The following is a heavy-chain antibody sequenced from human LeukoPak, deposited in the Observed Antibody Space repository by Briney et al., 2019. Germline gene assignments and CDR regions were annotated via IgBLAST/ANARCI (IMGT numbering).Heavy chain of an antibody. D-gene: IGHD3-9*01. CDR3: ARRDISTGYS. Sequence: PSETLSLTCAVYGGSFSGYYWSWIRQPPGKGLEWIGEINHSGSTNYNPSLKSRVTISVDTSKNQFSLKLSSVTAADTAVYYCARRDISTGYSWGQGTLVTVSS. J-gene: IGHJ4*02. CDR1: GGSFSGYY. V-gene: IGHV4-34*01. CDR2: INHSGST.